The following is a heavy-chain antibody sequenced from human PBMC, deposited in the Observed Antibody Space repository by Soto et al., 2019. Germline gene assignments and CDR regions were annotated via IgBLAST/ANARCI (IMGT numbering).Heavy chain of an antibody. J-gene: IGHJ4*02. CDR1: GFTFSSYS. CDR2: ISSSSSYI. CDR3: ATRPLKGDYTIDFDH. V-gene: IGHV3-21*01. D-gene: IGHD4-17*01. Sequence: GGSLRLSCAASGFTFSSYSMNWVRQAPGKGLEWVSSISSSSSYIYYADSVKGRFTISRDNAKNSLYLQMNSLRAEDTAVYYCATRPLKGDYTIDFDHWGQGTLVTVSS.